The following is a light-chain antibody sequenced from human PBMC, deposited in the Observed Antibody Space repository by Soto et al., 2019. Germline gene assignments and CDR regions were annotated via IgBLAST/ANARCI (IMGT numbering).Light chain of an antibody. CDR1: QSVSSSY. CDR3: QQYGGSPWT. J-gene: IGKJ1*01. CDR2: GAS. V-gene: IGKV3-20*01. Sequence: EIVLTQSPGTLSLSPGERATLSCRASQSVSSSYLAWYQQKPGQAPSLLIYGASSRATGIPDRFGGSGSGTDFTLTISRLKPEDFAVYYCQQYGGSPWTFGQGTKVEIK.